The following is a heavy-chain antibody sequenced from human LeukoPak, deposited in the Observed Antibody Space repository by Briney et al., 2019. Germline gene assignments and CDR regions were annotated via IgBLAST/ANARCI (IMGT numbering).Heavy chain of an antibody. CDR2: IGSSSTYI. Sequence: PGGSLRVSCAASGFTFSNYNMNWVRPAPGKGLEWVSSIGSSSTYIYYADSVKGRFTISRDNAKNSLYLQMDSLAAEDTAVYYCARDHNDLTGTYWESFDCWGQGTLVTVSS. CDR3: ARDHNDLTGTYWESFDC. D-gene: IGHD1-26*01. CDR1: GFTFSNYN. J-gene: IGHJ4*02. V-gene: IGHV3-21*01.